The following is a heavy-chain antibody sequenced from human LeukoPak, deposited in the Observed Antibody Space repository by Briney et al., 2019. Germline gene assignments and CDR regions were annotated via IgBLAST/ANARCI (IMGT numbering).Heavy chain of an antibody. CDR2: ISGSGGST. V-gene: IGHV3-23*01. Sequence: AGGSLTLSCAASGFSFSGYAKHWVRQAPGKGLEWVSTISGSGGSTYYADSVKGRFTISRDTSKNTLYLQMNSLRAEDTAVYYCAKTGAVAPLHWFDPWGQGTLVTVSS. CDR3: AKTGAVAPLHWFDP. J-gene: IGHJ5*02. CDR1: GFSFSGYA. D-gene: IGHD6-19*01.